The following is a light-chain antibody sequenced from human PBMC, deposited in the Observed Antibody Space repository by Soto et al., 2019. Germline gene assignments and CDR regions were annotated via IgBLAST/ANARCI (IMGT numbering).Light chain of an antibody. CDR1: STDVGVYNY. J-gene: IGLJ2*01. V-gene: IGLV2-8*01. CDR2: EVT. Sequence: QSALTQPPSASGSPGQSVTISCSGTSTDVGVYNYVSWYQQHPGKAPKLMIYEVTKRRSGVPYRFAGSKSGNKASLTVAALLQEDDADDFYSASVGGSNYVVFGGGTKVTVL. CDR3: SASVGGSNYVV.